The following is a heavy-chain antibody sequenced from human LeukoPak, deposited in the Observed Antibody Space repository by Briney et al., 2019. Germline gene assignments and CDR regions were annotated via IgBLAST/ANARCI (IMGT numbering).Heavy chain of an antibody. CDR1: GFTFSSSA. CDR2: ISNNGGYT. Sequence: GGSLRLSCAASGFTFSSSAMSWVRQAPGKGLEWVSAISNNGGYTYYADSVQGRFTISRDNSKSALCLQMNSLRAEDTAIYYCAKDPTSVGGHFDWLLGHWGQGTLVTVSS. V-gene: IGHV3-23*01. D-gene: IGHD3-9*01. J-gene: IGHJ4*02. CDR3: AKDPTSVGGHFDWLLGH.